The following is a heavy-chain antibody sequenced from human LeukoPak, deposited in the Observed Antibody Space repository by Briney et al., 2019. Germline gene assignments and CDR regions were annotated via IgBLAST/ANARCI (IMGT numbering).Heavy chain of an antibody. CDR1: GGSISSDY. Sequence: PSETLSLTCTVSGGSISSDYWSWIRQPPGKGLEWIGYIYYSGSTNYNPSLKSRVTISVDTSKNQFSLKLSSVTAADTAVYYCARHGTYYYDSSGYYSFDYWGQGTLVTVSS. CDR2: IYYSGST. D-gene: IGHD3-22*01. CDR3: ARHGTYYYDSSGYYSFDY. V-gene: IGHV4-59*08. J-gene: IGHJ4*02.